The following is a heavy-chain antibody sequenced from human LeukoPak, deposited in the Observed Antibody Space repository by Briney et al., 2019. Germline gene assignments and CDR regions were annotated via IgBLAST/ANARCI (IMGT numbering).Heavy chain of an antibody. CDR1: GGSISSGGYY. CDR3: ARGIVGATVLTYWYFDL. CDR2: IYYSGST. V-gene: IGHV4-61*08. Sequence: SETLSLTCTVSGGSISSGGYYWTWIRQPPGKGLEWIGYIYYSGSTNYNPSLKSRVTMSIDTSKNQFSLNLSSVTAADTAVYYCARGIVGATVLTYWYFDLWGRGTLGIVSS. D-gene: IGHD1-26*01. J-gene: IGHJ2*01.